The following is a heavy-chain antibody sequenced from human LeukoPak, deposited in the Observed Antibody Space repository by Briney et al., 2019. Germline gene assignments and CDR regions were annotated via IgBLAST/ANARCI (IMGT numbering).Heavy chain of an antibody. J-gene: IGHJ6*02. CDR1: GFTFSSYA. Sequence: GGSLRLSCAASGFTFSSYAMPWVRQAPGKGLEYVSAISSNGGSTYYANSVKGRFTISRDNSKNTLYLQMGSLRAEDMAVYYCAREGGAGGGYYYYGMDVWGQGTTVTVSS. D-gene: IGHD1-14*01. CDR3: AREGGAGGGYYYYGMDV. V-gene: IGHV3-64*01. CDR2: ISSNGGST.